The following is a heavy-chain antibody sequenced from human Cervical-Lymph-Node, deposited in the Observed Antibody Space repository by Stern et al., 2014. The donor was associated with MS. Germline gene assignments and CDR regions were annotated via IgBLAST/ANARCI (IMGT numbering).Heavy chain of an antibody. J-gene: IGHJ3*02. V-gene: IGHV3-9*01. CDR1: GFTFDNYG. D-gene: IGHD3-22*01. CDR2: ISWNSDMI. Sequence: EVQLVESGGGLVQPGRSLRLSCAASGFTFDNYGMHWVRQAPGKGLEWVSGISWNSDMIGYADSVKGRFTISRDNAKNSLYLQMNSLKSEDTALYYCVKDYYYDSSGYYGLWIWGQGTMVTVSS. CDR3: VKDYYYDSSGYYGLWI.